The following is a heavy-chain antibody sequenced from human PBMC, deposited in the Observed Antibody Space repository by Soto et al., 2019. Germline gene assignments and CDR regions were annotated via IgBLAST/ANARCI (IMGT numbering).Heavy chain of an antibody. J-gene: IGHJ4*02. Sequence: GGSLKISFKGSGYSFVSYWIGWVRQMPGKGLEWMGIIYPGDSDTRYSPSFQGQVTVSADKSITTVYLQWSSLKASDTAMYCCARTDGYEIEYWGQGTLVTVSS. CDR1: GYSFVSYW. CDR3: ARTDGYEIEY. D-gene: IGHD5-12*01. CDR2: IYPGDSDT. V-gene: IGHV5-51*01.